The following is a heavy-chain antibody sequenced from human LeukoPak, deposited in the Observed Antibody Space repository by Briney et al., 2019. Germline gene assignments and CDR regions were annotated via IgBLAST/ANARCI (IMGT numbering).Heavy chain of an antibody. CDR3: ARGPEYRSSKYYFDY. Sequence: QPGRSLRLSCAASGFTFSSYAMHWVRQAPGKGLEWVAVISYDGSNKYYADSVKGRFTISRDNSKNTLYLQMNSLRAEDTAVYYCARGPEYRSSKYYFDYWGQGTLVTVSS. CDR2: ISYDGSNK. V-gene: IGHV3-30-3*01. D-gene: IGHD6-6*01. CDR1: GFTFSSYA. J-gene: IGHJ4*02.